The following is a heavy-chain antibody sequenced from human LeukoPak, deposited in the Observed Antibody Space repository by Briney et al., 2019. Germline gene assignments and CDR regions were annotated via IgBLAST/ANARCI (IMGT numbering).Heavy chain of an antibody. V-gene: IGHV3-74*01. J-gene: IGHJ4*02. D-gene: IGHD3-10*01. CDR3: ARTVPGYFFDY. CDR2: INTDGSST. Sequence: GGSLRLSCAASGFTISSYWMHWVRQAPGKGLVWVSRINTDGSSTSYADSVKGRFTISRDNAKNTLYLQMNSLRAEDTAVYYCARTVPGYFFDYWGQGTLVTVSS. CDR1: GFTISSYW.